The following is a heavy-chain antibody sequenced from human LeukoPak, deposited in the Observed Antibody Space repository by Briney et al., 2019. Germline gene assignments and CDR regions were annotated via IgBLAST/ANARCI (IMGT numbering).Heavy chain of an antibody. CDR1: GGSFSGYY. V-gene: IGHV4-34*01. J-gene: IGHJ5*02. CDR3: ARGRGSWCDP. Sequence: SETLSLTCAVYGGSFSGYYWSWIRQPPGKGLEWIGEINHSGSTNYNPSLKSRVTISVDTSKNQFSLKLSSVTAADTAVYYCARGRGSWCDPWGQGTLVTVSS. D-gene: IGHD3-16*01. CDR2: INHSGST.